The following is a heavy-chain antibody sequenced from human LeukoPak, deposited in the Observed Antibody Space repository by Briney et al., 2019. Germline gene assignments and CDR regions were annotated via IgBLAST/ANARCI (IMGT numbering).Heavy chain of an antibody. V-gene: IGHV1-2*02. CDR3: ARANFLYCSSSTCLFDY. CDR1: GYTFTDYY. CDR2: INPNDGDT. D-gene: IGHD2-2*01. Sequence: APVKVSCKASGYTFTDYYMHWVRQAPGQVFEWMGWINPNDGDTNYAQKFQGRVTMTRDTSISTAHMEVSRLRSDDTAVYYCARANFLYCSSSTCLFDYWGQGTLVTVSS. J-gene: IGHJ4*02.